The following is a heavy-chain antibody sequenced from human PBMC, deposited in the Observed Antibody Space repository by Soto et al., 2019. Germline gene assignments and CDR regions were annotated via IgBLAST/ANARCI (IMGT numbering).Heavy chain of an antibody. J-gene: IGHJ4*02. CDR3: ARDPERLKFGDIYY. CDR2: IYHDADYI. CDR1: GFIFSAYV. Sequence: QVQLVESGGGVVQPGKSLRLSCAASGFIFSAYVMHWVRQAPGKGLEWVAMIYHDADYIYYADFVKGQFTISRDNSKKALLLEMSSLKTDDTAMYYCARDPERLKFGDIYYWGQGTLVTVSS. D-gene: IGHD2-21*01. V-gene: IGHV3-30*03.